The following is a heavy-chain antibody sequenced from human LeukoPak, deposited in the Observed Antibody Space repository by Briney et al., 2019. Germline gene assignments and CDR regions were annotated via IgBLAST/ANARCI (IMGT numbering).Heavy chain of an antibody. V-gene: IGHV1-18*01. CDR3: ARDGGGYYYDSSGFDY. Sequence: ASVKVSCKASGYTFTSYGISWVRQAPGQGLEWMGWISAYNGNTNYAQKLQGRVTMTTDTSTSTAYMELRSLRSDDTAVYYCARDGGGYYYDSSGFDYWGQGTLVTVSS. D-gene: IGHD3-22*01. CDR1: GYTFTSYG. CDR2: ISAYNGNT. J-gene: IGHJ4*02.